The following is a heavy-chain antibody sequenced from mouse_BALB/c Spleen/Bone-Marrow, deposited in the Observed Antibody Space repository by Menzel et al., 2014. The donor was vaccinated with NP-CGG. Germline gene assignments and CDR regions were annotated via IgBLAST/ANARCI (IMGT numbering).Heavy chain of an antibody. CDR2: ILPGSGST. V-gene: IGHV1-9*01. CDR3: ARRGWLLLYYFDY. Sequence: QVQLQQSGAELMEPGASVKISCKATGYTFSSYWIEWVKQRPGHGLEWIGEILPGSGSTNYNEEFKGKATFTADTSSNTAYMQLSSLTSEDSAVYYCARRGWLLLYYFDYWGQGTTLTVSS. J-gene: IGHJ2*01. D-gene: IGHD2-3*01. CDR1: GYTFSSYW.